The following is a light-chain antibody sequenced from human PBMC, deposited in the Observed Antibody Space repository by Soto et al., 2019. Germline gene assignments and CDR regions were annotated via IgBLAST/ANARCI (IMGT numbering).Light chain of an antibody. CDR3: DACCDSLNPLYVV. Sequence: QSVLTQPPSASGTPGQRVTISCSGSSSNIGSNTVNWYQQLPGTAPKLLIYSNNQRPSGVPDRFSGSKSGTSGTLAIRGLHSEEADDDACDACCDSLNPLYVVFGGGTKLTVL. V-gene: IGLV1-44*01. CDR1: SSNIGSNT. J-gene: IGLJ2*01. CDR2: SNN.